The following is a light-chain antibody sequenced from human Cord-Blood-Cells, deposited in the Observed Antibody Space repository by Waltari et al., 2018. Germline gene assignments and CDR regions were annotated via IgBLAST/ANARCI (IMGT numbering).Light chain of an antibody. V-gene: IGLV2-8*01. CDR1: SRDVGGYNY. CDR2: EVS. Sequence: QSALTQPPSASGSPGQPVTISCTGTSRDVGGYNYVSWYQQHPGKAPKLMTYEVSKRPSGVPDRFSGSKSGNTASLTVSGLQAEDEADYYCSSYAGSNNVVFGGGTKLTVL. CDR3: SSYAGSNNVV. J-gene: IGLJ2*01.